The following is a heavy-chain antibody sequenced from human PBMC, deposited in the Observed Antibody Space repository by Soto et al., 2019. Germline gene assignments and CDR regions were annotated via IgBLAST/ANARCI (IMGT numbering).Heavy chain of an antibody. CDR2: IFYSGST. CDR1: GGSISSRGYY. J-gene: IGHJ4*02. CDR3: VREGCSGGSCYSGYNLGIDY. D-gene: IGHD2-15*01. Sequence: SETLSLTCTVTGGSISSRGYYWTWIRQPPGKGLDWIGYIFYSGSTSYNPSLESRVTISADTSKDQFSLKLRSVTAADTAVYYCVREGCSGGSCYSGYNLGIDYWGPGILVTVSS. V-gene: IGHV4-61*08.